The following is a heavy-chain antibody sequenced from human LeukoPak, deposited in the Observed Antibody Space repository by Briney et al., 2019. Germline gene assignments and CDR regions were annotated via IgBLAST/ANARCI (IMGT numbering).Heavy chain of an antibody. CDR3: ARERWELLGRHDAFDI. J-gene: IGHJ3*02. Sequence: ASVKVSCKASGYTFTGYYMHWVRQAPGQGLEWMGWINPNSGGTNYAQKFQGRVTMTRDTSISTAYMELSRLRSDDTAVYYCARERWELLGRHDAFDIWGQGTMVTVSS. V-gene: IGHV1-2*02. CDR2: INPNSGGT. D-gene: IGHD1-26*01. CDR1: GYTFTGYY.